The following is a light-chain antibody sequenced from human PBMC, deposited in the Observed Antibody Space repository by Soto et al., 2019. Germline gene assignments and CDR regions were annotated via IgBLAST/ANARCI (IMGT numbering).Light chain of an antibody. CDR2: DVS. Sequence: QSALTQPASVSGSPGQSITISCTGTSSDIGGYNYVSWYQQHPGKGPKLMIYDVSSRPSGVSHRFSGSKSGDTAPLTISGLQAEDEADYYCSSYTSSSTVVFGGGTKVTVL. V-gene: IGLV2-14*03. CDR1: SSDIGGYNY. J-gene: IGLJ2*01. CDR3: SSYTSSSTVV.